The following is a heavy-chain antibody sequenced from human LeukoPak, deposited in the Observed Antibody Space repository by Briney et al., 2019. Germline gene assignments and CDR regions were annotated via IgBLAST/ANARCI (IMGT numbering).Heavy chain of an antibody. D-gene: IGHD1-26*01. Sequence: PGGSLRLSCAASGFTFSSYDMHWVRQATGKGLEWVSAIGTAGDTYYPGSVKGRFTISRDNSKNTLYLQMNSLRPEDTAVYYCAKVGYSGSYSGNYYYYYYMDVWGKGTTVTVSS. CDR1: GFTFSSYD. V-gene: IGHV3-13*01. CDR3: AKVGYSGSYSGNYYYYYYMDV. CDR2: IGTAGDT. J-gene: IGHJ6*03.